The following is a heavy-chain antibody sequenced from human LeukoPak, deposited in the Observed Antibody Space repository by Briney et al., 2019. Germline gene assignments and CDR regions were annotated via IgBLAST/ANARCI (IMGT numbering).Heavy chain of an antibody. D-gene: IGHD3-10*01. V-gene: IGHV3-48*03. CDR2: ISSSGSTI. CDR3: ARTSYYYGSGSSDYYYGMDV. Sequence: PGGSLRLSCAASGFTFSSYEMNWVRQAPGKRLEWVSYISSSGSTIYYADSVKGRFTISRDNAKNSLYLQMNSLRAEDMAVYYCARTSYYYGSGSSDYYYGMDVWGKGTTVTVSS. J-gene: IGHJ6*04. CDR1: GFTFSSYE.